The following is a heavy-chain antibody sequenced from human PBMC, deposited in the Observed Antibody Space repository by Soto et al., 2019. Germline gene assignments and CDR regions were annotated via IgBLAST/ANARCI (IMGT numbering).Heavy chain of an antibody. CDR1: GGSISSGDYY. V-gene: IGHV4-30-4*01. CDR3: ARVGGYSGYDFHYYYGMDV. CDR2: IYYSGST. D-gene: IGHD5-12*01. Sequence: PSETLSLTCTVSGGSISSGDYYWSWIRQPPGKGLEWIGYIYYSGSTYYNPSLKSRVTISVDTSKNQFSLKLSSVTAADTAVYYCARVGGYSGYDFHYYYGMDVWGQGTTVTVSS. J-gene: IGHJ6*02.